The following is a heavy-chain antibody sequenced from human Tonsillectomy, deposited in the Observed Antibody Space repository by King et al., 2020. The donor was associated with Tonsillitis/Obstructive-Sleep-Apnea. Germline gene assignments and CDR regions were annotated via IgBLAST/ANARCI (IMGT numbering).Heavy chain of an antibody. Sequence: VQLVESGAEVKKPGSSVTVSCTASGGTFSSYAISWVRQAPGQGLEWMGGIIPIFGTANYAQKFQGRVTITADESTSTAYMELSSLRSEDTAVYYCARPESAAGTAYYFDYWGQGTLVTVSS. CDR3: ARPESAAGTAYYFDY. V-gene: IGHV1-69*01. CDR2: IIPIFGTA. J-gene: IGHJ4*02. D-gene: IGHD6-13*01. CDR1: GGTFSSYA.